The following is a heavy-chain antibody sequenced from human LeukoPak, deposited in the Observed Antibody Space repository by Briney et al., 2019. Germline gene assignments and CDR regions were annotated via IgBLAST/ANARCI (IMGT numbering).Heavy chain of an antibody. Sequence: GGSLRLSCAASGFAFSSNGMHWVRPAPAKGLEGVALISYDGSNKYYADSVKGRFTISRDNSKNTLYLQMNSLGAEDTAVYYCAKDRSSSWTWTIDYWGQGTLVTVSS. V-gene: IGHV3-30*18. J-gene: IGHJ4*02. CDR3: AKDRSSSWTWTIDY. CDR1: GFAFSSNG. D-gene: IGHD6-13*01. CDR2: ISYDGSNK.